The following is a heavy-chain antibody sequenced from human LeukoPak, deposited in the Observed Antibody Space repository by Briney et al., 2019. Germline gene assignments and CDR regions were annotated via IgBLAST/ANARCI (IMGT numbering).Heavy chain of an antibody. D-gene: IGHD1-7*01. Sequence: GGSLRLSCAASGFTVSSNYMSWVRQAPGKGLEWVSVIYSGGSTYYADSVKGRFTISRDNSKNTLYLQVNSLRAEDTAVYYCARSLDWNYGAGGMDVWGQGTTVTVSS. V-gene: IGHV3-66*01. CDR3: ARSLDWNYGAGGMDV. J-gene: IGHJ6*02. CDR2: IYSGGST. CDR1: GFTVSSNY.